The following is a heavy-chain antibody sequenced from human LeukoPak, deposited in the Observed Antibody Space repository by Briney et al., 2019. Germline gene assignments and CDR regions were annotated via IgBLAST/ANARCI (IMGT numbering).Heavy chain of an antibody. CDR2: IIPIFGIA. CDR3: ARVIVGCGSTSCYNYYGMDV. J-gene: IGHJ6*02. Sequence: SVKVSCKASGGTFSSYAISWVRQAPGQGLEWMGRIIPIFGIANYAQKFQGRVTITADKSTSTAYMELSSLRSEDAAVYYCARVIVGCGSTSCYNYYGMDVWGQGTTVTVSS. CDR1: GGTFSSYA. D-gene: IGHD2-2*02. V-gene: IGHV1-69*04.